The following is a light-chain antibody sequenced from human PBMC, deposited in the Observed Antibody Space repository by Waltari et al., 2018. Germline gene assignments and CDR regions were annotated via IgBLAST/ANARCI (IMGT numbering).Light chain of an antibody. CDR1: QFINTY. CDR2: DSS. V-gene: IGKV1-39*01. J-gene: IGKJ1*01. CDR3: QHSFGNPPWT. Sequence: DIQMAQSPSSLSASIGDRVPITCRASQFINTYLNWYQHKPGEAPKLLMYDSSTLQIGVPSRFSGSGSGTDFTLTISSLQPEDIATYYCQHSFGNPPWTFGRGTKV.